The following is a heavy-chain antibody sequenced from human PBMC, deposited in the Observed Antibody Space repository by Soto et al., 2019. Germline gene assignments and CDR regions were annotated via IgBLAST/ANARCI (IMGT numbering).Heavy chain of an antibody. CDR2: IRSKANSYAT. CDR3: ITRRTFAY. CDR1: GFIFSGSD. Sequence: GGSLRLSCAASGFIFSGSDMHWVRQASGKGLEWVGRIRSKANSYATAYAASVKGRFTISGDDSKNTAYLQMNSLKTEDTAVYYCITRRTFAYCGQGTLVTVSS. J-gene: IGHJ4*02. V-gene: IGHV3-73*01.